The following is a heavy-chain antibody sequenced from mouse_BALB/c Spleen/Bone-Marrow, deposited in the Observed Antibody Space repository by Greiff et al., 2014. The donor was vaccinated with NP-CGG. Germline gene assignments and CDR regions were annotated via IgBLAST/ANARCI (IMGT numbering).Heavy chain of an antibody. V-gene: IGHV5-4*02. CDR3: ARDRGVQGYAMDY. J-gene: IGHJ4*01. Sequence: EVKLEESGGGLVKPGGSLKLSCAASGFTFSDFYMYWVRQTPEKRLEWVATISYGGSYIYYPDSVKGRFTISRDDAKNNLYLQMSSLKSEGTAMYYCARDRGVQGYAMDYWGQGTSVTVSS. D-gene: IGHD2-14*01. CDR1: GFTFSDFY. CDR2: ISYGGSYI.